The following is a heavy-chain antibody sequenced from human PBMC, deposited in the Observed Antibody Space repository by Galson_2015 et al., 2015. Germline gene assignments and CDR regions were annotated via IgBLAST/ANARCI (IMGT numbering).Heavy chain of an antibody. D-gene: IGHD3-22*01. V-gene: IGHV3-30-3*01. CDR1: GFTFSSYA. CDR3: ARSYDSSGYYFPPVAFDI. J-gene: IGHJ3*02. CDR2: ISYDGSNK. Sequence: SLRLSCAASGFTFSSYAMHWVRQAPGKGLEWVAVISYDGSNKYYADSVKGRFTISRDNSKNTLYLQMNSLRAEDTAVYYCARSYDSSGYYFPPVAFDIWGQGTMVTVSS.